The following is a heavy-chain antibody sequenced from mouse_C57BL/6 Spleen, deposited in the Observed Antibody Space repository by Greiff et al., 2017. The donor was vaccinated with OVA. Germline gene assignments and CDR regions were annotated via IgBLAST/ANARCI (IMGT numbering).Heavy chain of an antibody. CDR2: ISSGSSTI. CDR1: GFTFSDYG. CDR3: ARSDYSTQMGYAMDY. Sequence: DVHLVESGGGLVKPGGSLKLSCAASGFTFSDYGMHWVRQAPEKGLEWVAYISSGSSTIYYAEPVKGRFTISRDNAKQPLFLQMTSLRSEDTAMDYCARSDYSTQMGYAMDYWGQGTSVTVSS. J-gene: IGHJ4*01. V-gene: IGHV5-17*01. D-gene: IGHD2-5*01.